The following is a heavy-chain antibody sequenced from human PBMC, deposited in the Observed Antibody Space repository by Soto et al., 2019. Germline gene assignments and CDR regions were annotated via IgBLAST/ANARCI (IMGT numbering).Heavy chain of an antibody. CDR3: ALRSMAVVPEY. V-gene: IGHV4-59*01. Sequence: QVQLQESGPGLVKPSETMSLTCAVSGDSLSSYYFMWIRQPPGKGLESIGYLYYGRSANYNPSLKSRVTLSVDTSTNQCSLTLSSMTAADTAVYYCALRSMAVVPEYWGQGTPVTVSS. CDR2: LYYGRSA. CDR1: GDSLSSYY. D-gene: IGHD3-22*01. J-gene: IGHJ4*02.